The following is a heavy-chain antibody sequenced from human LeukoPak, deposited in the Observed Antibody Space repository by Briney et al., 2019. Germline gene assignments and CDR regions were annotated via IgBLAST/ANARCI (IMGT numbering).Heavy chain of an antibody. Sequence: SETLCLTCTVSGGSISSYYRNWIRQPPGKGLEWIGYVYYSGGTNYNPSLKTRVTISVDTSKNQFSLTVSSVTAADTAVYYCARSSGSSWYYFGYWGQGILVTVSS. J-gene: IGHJ4*02. CDR3: ARSSGSSWYYFGY. V-gene: IGHV4-59*01. CDR1: GGSISSYY. D-gene: IGHD6-13*01. CDR2: VYYSGGT.